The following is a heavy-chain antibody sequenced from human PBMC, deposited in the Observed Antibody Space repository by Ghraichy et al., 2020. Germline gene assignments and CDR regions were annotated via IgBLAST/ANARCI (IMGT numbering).Heavy chain of an antibody. J-gene: IGHJ3*02. CDR2: IYPGDSDT. V-gene: IGHV5-51*01. CDR1: GYSFTSYW. Sequence: GESLNISCKGSGYSFTSYWIGWVRQMPGKGLEWMGIIYPGDSDTRYSPSFQGQVTISADKSINTAYLQWSSLKASDTAMYYCARHPGTSYYYDSRGFDIWGQGTMVTVSS. CDR3: ARHPGTSYYYDSRGFDI. D-gene: IGHD3-22*01.